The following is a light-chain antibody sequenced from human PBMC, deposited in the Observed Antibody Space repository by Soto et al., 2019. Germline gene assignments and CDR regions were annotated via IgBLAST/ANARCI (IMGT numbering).Light chain of an antibody. V-gene: IGKV3-11*01. Sequence: EIVLTQSPVILSLSPGERATISYRASQSVSSYLAWYQQKPGQAPRLLIYDASNRATGIPPRFSGFGSGTDLTLTISSLEPEDFAVYYCQQRSDWPVTFGQGTRVEIK. CDR1: QSVSSY. CDR3: QQRSDWPVT. J-gene: IGKJ1*01. CDR2: DAS.